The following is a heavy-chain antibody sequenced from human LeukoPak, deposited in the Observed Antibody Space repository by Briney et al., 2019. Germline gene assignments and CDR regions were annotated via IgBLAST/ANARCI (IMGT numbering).Heavy chain of an antibody. Sequence: SETLSLTCTVSGGSISSYYWSWIRQPPGKGLEWIGYIYYSGSTKYNPSLKSRVTISVDTSKNQFSLKLASVTAADTAVYYCARLGIGVVPSAMLGDYYFDYWGQGTLVTVSS. J-gene: IGHJ4*02. V-gene: IGHV4-59*08. CDR1: GGSISSYY. D-gene: IGHD2-2*01. CDR2: IYYSGST. CDR3: ARLGIGVVPSAMLGDYYFDY.